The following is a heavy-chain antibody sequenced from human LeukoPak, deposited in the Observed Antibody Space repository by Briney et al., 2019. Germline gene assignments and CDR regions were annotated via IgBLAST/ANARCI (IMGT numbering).Heavy chain of an antibody. CDR1: GYSFSNYW. CDR2: VYPLDSDT. D-gene: IGHD1-1*01. V-gene: IGHV5-51*01. J-gene: IGHJ4*02. Sequence: GESLKISCKASGYSFSNYWIGWVRQVPGKDLEWMGIVYPLDSDTRYSPSFQGQVTISADKSITTAYPQWSSLKASDTAVYYCARPGERSRRDWNLDQWGQGTLVTVSS. CDR3: ARPGERSRRDWNLDQ.